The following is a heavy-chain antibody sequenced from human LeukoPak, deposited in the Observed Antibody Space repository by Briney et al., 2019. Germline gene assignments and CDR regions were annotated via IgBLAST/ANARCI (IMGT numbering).Heavy chain of an antibody. V-gene: IGHV1-18*01. Sequence: ASVKVFCKASVYTFTSYCIIWVPQAPGQGLEWMGWISAYNGNTNYAQKLQGRVTMTAGTCTSTAYMGLRSRRSDATAVYYCARGYCSSTSCSTFDYWGEGTLVTVSS. CDR1: VYTFTSYC. D-gene: IGHD2-2*01. CDR3: ARGYCSSTSCSTFDY. CDR2: ISAYNGNT. J-gene: IGHJ4*02.